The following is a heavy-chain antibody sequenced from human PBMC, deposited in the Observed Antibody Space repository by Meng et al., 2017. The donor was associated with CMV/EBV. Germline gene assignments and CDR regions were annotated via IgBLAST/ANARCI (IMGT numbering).Heavy chain of an antibody. Sequence: GESLKISCAASGFTFSSYSMNWVRQAPGKGLEWVGWINPNSGGTNYAQKFQGRVTMTRDTSISTAYMELSRLRSDDTAVYYCARVQMVYAGAYCGGDCYPRGDAFDIWGQGTMVTVSS. CDR3: ARVQMVYAGAYCGGDCYPRGDAFDI. CDR2: INPNSGGT. J-gene: IGHJ3*02. V-gene: IGHV1-2*02. CDR1: GFTFSSYS. D-gene: IGHD2-21*01.